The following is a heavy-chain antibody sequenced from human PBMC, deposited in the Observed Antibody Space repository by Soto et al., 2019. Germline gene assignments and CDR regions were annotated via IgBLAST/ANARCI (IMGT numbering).Heavy chain of an antibody. CDR1: GYTFTSYD. V-gene: IGHV1-8*01. D-gene: IGHD5-18*01. J-gene: IGHJ5*02. CDR3: ASSRGYSYGLNWFAP. CDR2: MNPNSGNT. Sequence: ASVKVSCKASGYTFTSYDINWVRQAPGQGLEWMGWMNPNSGNTGYAQKFQGRVTMTRNTSISTAYMELSSLRSEDTAVYYCASSRGYSYGLNWFAPWGQGTLVTVSS.